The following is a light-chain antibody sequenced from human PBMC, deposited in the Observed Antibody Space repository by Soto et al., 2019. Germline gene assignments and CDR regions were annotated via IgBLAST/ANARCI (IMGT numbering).Light chain of an antibody. CDR3: LQDHDESWT. Sequence: ATQITQSPASVSASVADRIAITCRASRDIGSDLSWYQQKPGKAPTLLIYAASNLQSGVPSRFRGSRSGPEFTLTVSSLQPEDFATYYCLQDHDESWTFGQGTKVDIK. V-gene: IGKV1-6*01. J-gene: IGKJ1*01. CDR2: AAS. CDR1: RDIGSD.